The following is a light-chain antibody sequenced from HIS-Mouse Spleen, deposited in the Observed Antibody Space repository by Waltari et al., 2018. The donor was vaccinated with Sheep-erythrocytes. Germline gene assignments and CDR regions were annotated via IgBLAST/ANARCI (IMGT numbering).Light chain of an antibody. CDR3: QAGDSSTAWV. CDR1: SSDVGGYNY. J-gene: IGLJ3*02. Sequence: QSALTQPRSVSGSPGQSVTISCTGTSSDVGGYNYVSWYQQHPDKAPKLMIYDVSKRADWVPDRFMGAKAGNRASLTISGLQAMDEADYYCQAGDSSTAWVFGGGTKLTVL. CDR2: DVS. V-gene: IGLV2-11*01.